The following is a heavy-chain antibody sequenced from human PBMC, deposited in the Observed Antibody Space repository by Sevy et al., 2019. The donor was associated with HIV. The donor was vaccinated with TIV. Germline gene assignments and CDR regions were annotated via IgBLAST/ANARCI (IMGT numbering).Heavy chain of an antibody. Sequence: SETLSLTCTVSGDSISSYYWSWIRQPPGKGLEWIGYLYYSGITNYNPSLNSRVTISGDTSKNQFSLKLSSVTAADTAVYYCARGLAYYFDYWGQGTLVTVSS. J-gene: IGHJ4*02. CDR2: LYYSGIT. D-gene: IGHD6-19*01. V-gene: IGHV4-59*01. CDR3: ARGLAYYFDY. CDR1: GDSISSYY.